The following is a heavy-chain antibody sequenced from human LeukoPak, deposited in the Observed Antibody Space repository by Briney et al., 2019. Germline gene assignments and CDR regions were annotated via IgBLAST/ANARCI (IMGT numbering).Heavy chain of an antibody. CDR3: ASGEYYYGSDDAFDI. J-gene: IGHJ3*02. V-gene: IGHV7-4-1*02. D-gene: IGHD3-10*01. CDR1: GYTFTSYG. CDR2: GNTNTGNP. Sequence: ASVKVSCKASGYTFTSYGINWVRQAPGQGLEWKGWGNTNTGNPTYAQGFTGRFVFSLDTSVSTAYLQISSLKAEDTAVYYCASGEYYYGSDDAFDIWGQGTMVTVSS.